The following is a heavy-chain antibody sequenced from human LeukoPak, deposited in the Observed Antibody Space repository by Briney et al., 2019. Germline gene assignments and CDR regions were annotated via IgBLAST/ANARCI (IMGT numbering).Heavy chain of an antibody. J-gene: IGHJ4*02. CDR2: IYVTGT. CDR1: GGSIGTYY. D-gene: IGHD2-15*01. Sequence: PSETLSLTCTVSGGSIGTYYWSWIRQSPGKGLEWIGYIYVTGTRYNPYLQSRVTISVDTSRNQFFLKMSSVTAADTAVYYCAKDGYCSGGSCYSYFDYWGQGTLVTVSS. CDR3: AKDGYCSGGSCYSYFDY. V-gene: IGHV4-4*09.